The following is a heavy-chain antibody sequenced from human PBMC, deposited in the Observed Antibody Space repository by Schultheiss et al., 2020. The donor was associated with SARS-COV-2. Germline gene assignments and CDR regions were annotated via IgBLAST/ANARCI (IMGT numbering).Heavy chain of an antibody. Sequence: SETLSLTCTVSGGSISSYYWSWIRQPAGKGLEWIGRIYTSGSTNYNPSLKSRVTMSVDTSKNQFSLKLSSVTAADTAVYYCARTKYYYDSSGYFVGDAFDIWGQGTMVTVSS. CDR1: GGSISSYY. CDR3: ARTKYYYDSSGYFVGDAFDI. V-gene: IGHV4-4*07. J-gene: IGHJ3*02. CDR2: IYTSGST. D-gene: IGHD3-22*01.